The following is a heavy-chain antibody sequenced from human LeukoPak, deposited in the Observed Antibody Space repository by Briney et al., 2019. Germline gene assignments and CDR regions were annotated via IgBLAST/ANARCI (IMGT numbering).Heavy chain of an antibody. CDR2: ISFHGSDT. CDR3: ARGQGATDAFDI. D-gene: IGHD3-16*01. Sequence: GGSLRLSCAASGFILRNYAMHWVRQAPGKGLEWVAVISFHGSDTYYADSVKGRFTFSRDNSKNTLYLQMNTLRTEDTAVYYCARGQGATDAFDIWGQGTMVTVSS. V-gene: IGHV3-30*04. J-gene: IGHJ3*02. CDR1: GFILRNYA.